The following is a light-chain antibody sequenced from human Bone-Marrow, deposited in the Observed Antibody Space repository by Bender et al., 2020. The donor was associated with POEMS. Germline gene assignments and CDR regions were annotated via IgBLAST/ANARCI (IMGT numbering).Light chain of an antibody. J-gene: IGLJ3*02. Sequence: SALTQPPSLSVSPGQTARITCSGDGLSNRYVYWFQQKPGQAPLMVIYQDSERPSGIPGRFSGSSSGTTVTLTISAVHAEDEADYYCQSTDVSGTPQFGGGTRLSIV. CDR3: QSTDVSGTPQ. CDR2: QDS. V-gene: IGLV3-25*03. CDR1: GLSNRY.